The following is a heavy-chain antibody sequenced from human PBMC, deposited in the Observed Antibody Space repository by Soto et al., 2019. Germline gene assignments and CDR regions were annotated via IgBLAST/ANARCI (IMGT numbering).Heavy chain of an antibody. J-gene: IGHJ4*02. CDR3: ARPLQPHYYDSSGAFDY. CDR1: GYTFTSYG. CDR2: ISAYNGNT. D-gene: IGHD3-22*01. V-gene: IGHV1-18*01. Sequence: ASVKVSCKASGYTFTSYGISWVRQAPGQGLEWMGWISAYNGNTNYAQKLQGRVTMTTDTSTSTAYMELSSLRSEDTAVYYCARPLQPHYYDSSGAFDYWGQGTLVTVSS.